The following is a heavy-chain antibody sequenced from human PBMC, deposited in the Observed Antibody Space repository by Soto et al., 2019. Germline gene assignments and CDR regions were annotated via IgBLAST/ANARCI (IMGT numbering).Heavy chain of an antibody. CDR2: INHLTTT. Sequence: QTPGKGLEWIGEINHLTTTNYNPSLKSRVIISLDTPKNQFSPKLSSVTAADTAVYYCARGYDTALAPIFWGQGILVTVSS. V-gene: IGHV4-34*01. D-gene: IGHD5-18*01. CDR3: ARGYDTALAPIF. J-gene: IGHJ4*02.